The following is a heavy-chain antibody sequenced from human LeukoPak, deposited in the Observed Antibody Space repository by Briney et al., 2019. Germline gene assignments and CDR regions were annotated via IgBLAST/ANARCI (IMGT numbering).Heavy chain of an antibody. CDR3: ARHARGPSWYFDL. D-gene: IGHD6-6*01. J-gene: IGHJ2*01. Sequence: SQTLSLTCTVSGGSISSGSYYWSWIRQPAGKGLEWIGRIYTSGSTNYNPSLKSRVTISVDTSKNQFSLKLSSVTAADTAVYYCARHARGPSWYFDLWGRGTLVTVSS. CDR2: IYTSGST. V-gene: IGHV4-61*02. CDR1: GGSISSGSYY.